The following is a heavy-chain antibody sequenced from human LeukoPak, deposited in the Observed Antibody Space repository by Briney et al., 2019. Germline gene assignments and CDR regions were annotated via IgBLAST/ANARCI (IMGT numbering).Heavy chain of an antibody. D-gene: IGHD4-23*01. V-gene: IGHV3-74*01. CDR3: ARPPTVVTPAGFDY. J-gene: IGHJ4*02. Sequence: PGGSLRLSCAASGFTFSSYWMHWVRQAPGKGLVWVSRINTDGSRTSYADSVKGRFTISRDSAKNTLYLQINSLRADDTAVYYCARPPTVVTPAGFDYWGQGTLVTVSS. CDR2: INTDGSRT. CDR1: GFTFSSYW.